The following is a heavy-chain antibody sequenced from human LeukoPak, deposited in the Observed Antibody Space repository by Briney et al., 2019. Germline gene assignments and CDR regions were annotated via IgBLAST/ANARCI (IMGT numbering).Heavy chain of an antibody. D-gene: IGHD2-2*01. CDR2: IRDSAYRT. CDR3: AKGYDTTYYHYYFMDV. J-gene: IGHJ6*03. Sequence: PGGSLRLSCAASRFTFSNYAMSWVRQAPGKGPEWVSSIRDSAYRTYYADSVKGRFTISRGNSKNTLYLQMNSLRAEDTAVYYCAKGYDTTYYHYYFMDVWGKGTTVTISS. CDR1: RFTFSNYA. V-gene: IGHV3-23*01.